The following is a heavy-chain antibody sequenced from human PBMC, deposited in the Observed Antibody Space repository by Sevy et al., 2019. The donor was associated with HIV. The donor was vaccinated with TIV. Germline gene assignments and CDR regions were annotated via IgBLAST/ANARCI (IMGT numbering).Heavy chain of an antibody. CDR1: GFTFSSYS. Sequence: GESLKISCTASGFTFSSYSMNWVRQAPGKGLEWVSSISSSSSYIYDADSVKGRFTISRDNTKNSLYLQMNSLRAEDTAVYYCARDGAYCGGDCSANNWFDPWGQGTLVTVSS. CDR3: ARDGAYCGGDCSANNWFDP. V-gene: IGHV3-21*01. CDR2: ISSSSSYI. J-gene: IGHJ5*02. D-gene: IGHD2-21*01.